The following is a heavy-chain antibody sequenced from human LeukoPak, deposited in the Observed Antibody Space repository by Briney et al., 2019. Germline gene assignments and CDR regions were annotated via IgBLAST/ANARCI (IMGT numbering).Heavy chain of an antibody. D-gene: IGHD3-22*01. J-gene: IGHJ6*03. CDR1: GFTFSDYY. Sequence: PGGSLRLSCAASGFTFSDYYMTWIRQAPGKGLEWISYISHTGYTKYYTDSVKGRFTISRDNAKNSLDLQMNSLRAEDTAVYYCARARSYDIRGYYNTYMDVWGKGTTVIVSS. CDR3: ARARSYDIRGYYNTYMDV. CDR2: ISHTGYTK. V-gene: IGHV3-11*04.